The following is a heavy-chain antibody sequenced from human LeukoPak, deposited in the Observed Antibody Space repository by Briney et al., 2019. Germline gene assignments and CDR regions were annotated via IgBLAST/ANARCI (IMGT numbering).Heavy chain of an antibody. CDR3: AKDFKYCSGGSCYYFDY. V-gene: IGHV3-48*03. J-gene: IGHJ4*02. CDR2: ISSSGSTI. D-gene: IGHD2-15*01. CDR1: GFTFSSYE. Sequence: GGSLRLSCAASGFTFSSYEMNWVRQAPGKGLEWVAYISSSGSTINYADSVKGRFTISRDNSKNTLYLQMNSLRAEDTAVYYCAKDFKYCSGGSCYYFDYWGQGTLVTVSS.